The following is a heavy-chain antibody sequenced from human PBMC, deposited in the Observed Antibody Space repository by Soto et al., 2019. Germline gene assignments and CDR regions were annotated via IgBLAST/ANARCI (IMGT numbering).Heavy chain of an antibody. Sequence: QVQLVQSGAEVKKPGASVKVSCKASGYTFTGYYMHWVRQAPGQGLEWMGWINPNSGGTNYAQKFQGWVTMTRDTSLSTAYMELSRLRSDDTAVYYCASAPRIAVAGGPYYGMDVWGQGTTVTVSS. V-gene: IGHV1-2*04. CDR2: INPNSGGT. CDR1: GYTFTGYY. D-gene: IGHD6-19*01. CDR3: ASAPRIAVAGGPYYGMDV. J-gene: IGHJ6*02.